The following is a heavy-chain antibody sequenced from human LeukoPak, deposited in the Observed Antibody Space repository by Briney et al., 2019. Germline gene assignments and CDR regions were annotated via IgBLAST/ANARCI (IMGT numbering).Heavy chain of an antibody. CDR2: INPNSGGT. D-gene: IGHD3-22*01. V-gene: IGHV1-2*02. J-gene: IGHJ5*02. Sequence: ASVKVSCKASGYTFTGYYMHWVRQAPGQGLEWMGWINPNSGGTNYAQKFQGRVTMTRDTSISTAYMELRSLRSDDTAVYYCARVGYDSSGYYYAGWFDPWGQGTLVTVSS. CDR1: GYTFTGYY. CDR3: ARVGYDSSGYYYAGWFDP.